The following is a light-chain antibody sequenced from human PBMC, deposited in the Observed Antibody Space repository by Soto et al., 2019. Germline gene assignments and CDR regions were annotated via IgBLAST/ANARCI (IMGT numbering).Light chain of an antibody. CDR3: QQYNNLPS. CDR1: QSVSSN. J-gene: IGKJ1*01. CDR2: GAS. V-gene: IGKV3-15*01. Sequence: EIVMTQSPATLSVSPGERATLSCRASQSVSSNLAWYQQKPGQAPRLLIYGASTRATGLPVRFSGSGSGTEFTLTISRLQSEDFAVYYCQQYNNLPSFGQGTKVEIK.